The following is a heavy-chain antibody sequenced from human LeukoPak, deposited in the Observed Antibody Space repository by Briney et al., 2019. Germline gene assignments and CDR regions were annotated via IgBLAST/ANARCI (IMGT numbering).Heavy chain of an antibody. V-gene: IGHV3-23*01. J-gene: IGHJ4*02. D-gene: IGHD3-10*01. CDR2: INSSGGTT. CDR3: AKYSFLSMGGNLEY. CDR1: GFTFSSYA. Sequence: GGSLRLSCAASGFTFSSYAMSWVRQAPGKGLEWVSGINSSGGTTYHADSVKGRFTVSRDNSKNTLYLQMNSLRDVNTALYYCAKYSFLSMGGNLEYWGRGTLVRVSS.